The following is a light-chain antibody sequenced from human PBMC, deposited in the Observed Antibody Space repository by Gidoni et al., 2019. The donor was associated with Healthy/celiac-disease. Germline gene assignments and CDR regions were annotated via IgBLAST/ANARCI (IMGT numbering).Light chain of an antibody. CDR2: GAS. J-gene: IGKJ1*01. CDR1: QIVSSSY. Sequence: EIVLTQSPGTLSLSPGERATLSCRASQIVSSSYLAWYQQKPGQATRLLIYGASSRATGLPDRFSGSGSGTDFTLTISRLEPEDFAVYYCQQYGSSPQTFGQWTKVEIK. CDR3: QQYGSSPQT. V-gene: IGKV3-20*01.